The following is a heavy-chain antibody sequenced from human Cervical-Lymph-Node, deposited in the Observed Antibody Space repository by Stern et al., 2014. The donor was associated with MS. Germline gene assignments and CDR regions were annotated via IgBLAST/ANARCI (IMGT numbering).Heavy chain of an antibody. CDR1: GYSFTDFN. D-gene: IGHD6-13*01. CDR2: ISPHTGGA. CDR3: ATHGGSSFQMDV. J-gene: IGHJ6*02. Sequence: VQLLESGAEVKKPGASVKVSCKASGYSFTDFNTHWVRQAPGQGLEWMGRISPHTGGARYAEKFQGRVTMTRDPSITTAYMELDRLTSDDTAVYYCATHGGSSFQMDVWGQGTTVTVSS. V-gene: IGHV1-2*06.